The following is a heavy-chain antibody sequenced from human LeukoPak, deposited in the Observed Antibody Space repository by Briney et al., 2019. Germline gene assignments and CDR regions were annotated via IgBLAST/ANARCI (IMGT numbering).Heavy chain of an antibody. CDR2: IYYSGST. CDR3: ARSGYYFDY. J-gene: IGHJ4*02. V-gene: IGHV4-59*01. Sequence: PSETLSLTCTVSGGSISSYYWSWIRQPPGTGLEWIGYIYYSGSTNYNPSLKSRVTISVDTSKNQFSLKLSSVTAADTAVYYCARSGYYFDYWGQGTLVTVSS. D-gene: IGHD3-22*01. CDR1: GGSISSYY.